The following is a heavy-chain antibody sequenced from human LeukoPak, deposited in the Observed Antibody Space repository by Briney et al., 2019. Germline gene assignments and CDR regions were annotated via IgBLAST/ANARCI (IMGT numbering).Heavy chain of an antibody. Sequence: GGSLRLSCAASGFTFNTYAMSWVRQAPGKGLEWVSGISGSGGSTYYADSVKGRFTISRDNSKNTLYLQMNSLRAEDTAIYYCAKAAIGGYYYDSSGYYFDYWGQGTLVTVSS. CDR1: GFTFNTYA. CDR3: AKAAIGGYYYDSSGYYFDY. CDR2: ISGSGGST. J-gene: IGHJ4*02. D-gene: IGHD3-22*01. V-gene: IGHV3-23*01.